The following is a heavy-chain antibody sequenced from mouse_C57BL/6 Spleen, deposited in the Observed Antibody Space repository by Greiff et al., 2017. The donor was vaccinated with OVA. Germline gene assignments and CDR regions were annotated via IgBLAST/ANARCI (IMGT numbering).Heavy chain of an antibody. CDR1: GYAFTRYG. D-gene: IGHD2-3*01. CDR3: ASSEGNRYYFDY. CDR2: IYPRRGNT. J-gene: IGHJ3*01. V-gene: IGHV1-81*01. Sequence: QVQLQQPGAALARPGASVKLSSEATGYAFTRYGISRVKQRTGQGLEWIGQIYPRRGNTYSNEKVKGKATLTADKSSSTAYMELRSLTSEDTAVYFCASSEGNRYYFDYWGQGTLLTVSA.